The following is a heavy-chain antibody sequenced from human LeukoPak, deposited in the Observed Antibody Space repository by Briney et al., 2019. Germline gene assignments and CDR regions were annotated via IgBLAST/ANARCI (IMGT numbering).Heavy chain of an antibody. CDR2: INHSGST. CDR1: GGSFSGYY. CDR3: ARDPRGYSYASGDWFDP. J-gene: IGHJ5*02. D-gene: IGHD5-18*01. Sequence: PSETLSLTCAVYGGSFSGYYWSWIRQPPGKGLEWIGEINHSGSTNYNPSLKSRVTISVDTSKNQFSLKLSSVTAADTAVYYCARDPRGYSYASGDWFDPWGQGTLVTVSS. V-gene: IGHV4-34*01.